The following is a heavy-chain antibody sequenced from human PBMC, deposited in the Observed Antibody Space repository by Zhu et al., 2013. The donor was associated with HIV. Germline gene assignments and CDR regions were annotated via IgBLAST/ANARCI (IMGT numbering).Heavy chain of an antibody. V-gene: IGHV1-69*17. D-gene: IGHD1-26*01. CDR2: IIPAFGVL. CDR3: ARREKASDNSGLFDY. CDR1: GGSFTHYA. J-gene: IGHJ4*02. Sequence: QVQLVQSGAEVKKPGSSVRVSCKSTGGSFTHYAMNWVRQAPGQGFEWMGGIIPAFGVLNYAQRFQGRITISASKETSTDFLDLRSLTSGDTAIYYCARREKASDNSGLFDYWGQGTLVTVSS.